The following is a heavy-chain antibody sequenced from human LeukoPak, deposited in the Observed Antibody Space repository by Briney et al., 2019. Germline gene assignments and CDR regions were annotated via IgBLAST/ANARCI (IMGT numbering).Heavy chain of an antibody. V-gene: IGHV3-66*01. CDR3: ARRNTAMALDY. CDR1: GFTVSSNY. Sequence: GGSLRLSCAASGFTVSSNYITWVRQAPGKGLEWVSVIFSGGSTYYADSVKARFTISRDNSKNTLYLQINSLRAEDTAVYYCARRNTAMALDYWGQGTLVTVSS. CDR2: IFSGGST. D-gene: IGHD5-18*01. J-gene: IGHJ4*02.